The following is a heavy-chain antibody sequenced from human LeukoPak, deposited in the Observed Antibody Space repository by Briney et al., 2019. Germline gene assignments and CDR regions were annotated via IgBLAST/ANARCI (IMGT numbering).Heavy chain of an antibody. J-gene: IGHJ6*03. CDR3: ARSTVTSSYYYMDV. CDR2: ISSGSSYI. V-gene: IGHV3-21*06. Sequence: GGSLRLSCAASGFTFSSYTMNWVRQAPGKGLEWVSSISSGSSYIYYADSVKGRFTISRDNAKNSLHLQMNSLRAEDTAVYFCARSTVTSSYYYMDVWGKGTTVIVSS. CDR1: GFTFSSYT. D-gene: IGHD4-11*01.